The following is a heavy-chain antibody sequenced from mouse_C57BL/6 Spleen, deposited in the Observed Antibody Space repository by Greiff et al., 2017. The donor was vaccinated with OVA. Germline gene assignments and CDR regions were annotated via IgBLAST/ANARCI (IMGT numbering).Heavy chain of an antibody. CDR2: IYPSDSET. V-gene: IGHV1-61*01. Sequence: QVQLQQPGAELVRPGSSVKLSCKASGYTFTSYWMDWVKQRPGQGLEWIGNIYPSDSETPYNQKFKDKATLTVDKSSSTAYMQLSSLTSEDCAVYDCARGGYSYYAMDYWGQGTSVTVSS. CDR3: ARGGYSYYAMDY. J-gene: IGHJ4*01. CDR1: GYTFTSYW.